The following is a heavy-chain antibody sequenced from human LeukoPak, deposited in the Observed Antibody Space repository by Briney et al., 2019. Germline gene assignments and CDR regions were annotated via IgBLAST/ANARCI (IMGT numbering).Heavy chain of an antibody. CDR3: AGGYCSSTSCYTHYYYYGMDV. Sequence: SETLSLTCTVSGGSISNYYWSWIRQPSGKGLEWIGYIYYSGSTNYNPSLKSRVIISVDTSKNQFSLKLNSVTAADTAVYYCAGGYCSSTSCYTHYYYYGMDVWGQGTTVTVSS. CDR1: GGSISNYY. V-gene: IGHV4-59*01. CDR2: IYYSGST. J-gene: IGHJ6*02. D-gene: IGHD2-2*02.